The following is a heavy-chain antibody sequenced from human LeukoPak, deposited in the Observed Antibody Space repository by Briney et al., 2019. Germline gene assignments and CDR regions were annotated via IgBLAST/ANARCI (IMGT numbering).Heavy chain of an antibody. CDR1: GFTVSSYA. CDR3: TRAEDIVVVVALY. CDR2: IKSKTDGGTT. Sequence: GESLRLSCAASGFTVSSYAMSWVRQAPGKGLEWVGRIKSKTDGGTTDYAAPVKGRFTISRDDSKNTLYLQMNSLKTEDTAVYYCTRAEDIVVVVALYWGQVTLVTVSS. J-gene: IGHJ4*02. V-gene: IGHV3-15*01. D-gene: IGHD2-15*01.